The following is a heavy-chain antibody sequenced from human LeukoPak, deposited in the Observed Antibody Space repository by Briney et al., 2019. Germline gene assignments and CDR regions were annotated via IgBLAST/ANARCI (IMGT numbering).Heavy chain of an antibody. V-gene: IGHV3-21*01. CDR2: ISSRSSYI. D-gene: IGHD3-16*01. J-gene: IGHJ4*02. Sequence: PGGSLRLSCAASGFTFSSYSMNWVRQAPGKGLEWVSSISSRSSYIYYADSVKGRFTISRDNAKNSLYLQMNSLRAEDTAVYYCARDMGGHVDYWGQGTLVTVSS. CDR3: ARDMGGHVDY. CDR1: GFTFSSYS.